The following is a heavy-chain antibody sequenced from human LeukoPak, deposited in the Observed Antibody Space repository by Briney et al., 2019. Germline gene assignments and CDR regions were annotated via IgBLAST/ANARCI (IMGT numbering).Heavy chain of an antibody. D-gene: IGHD1-26*01. CDR1: GFTFSSYS. J-gene: IGHJ6*03. CDR3: ARDSQPGELPGYYYMDV. V-gene: IGHV3-21*01. Sequence: PGGSLRLSCAASGFTFSSYSMNWVRQAPGKGLEWVSSISSSSSYIYYADSVKGRFTISRDNAKNSLYLQMNSLRAEDTAVYYCARDSQPGELPGYYYMDVWGKGTTVTVSS. CDR2: ISSSSSYI.